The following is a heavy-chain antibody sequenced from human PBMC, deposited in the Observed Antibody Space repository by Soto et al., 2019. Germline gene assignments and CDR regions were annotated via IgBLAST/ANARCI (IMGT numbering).Heavy chain of an antibody. V-gene: IGHV4-4*02. Sequence: PSETLSLTCAVSGGSISSSNWWSWVRQPPGKGLEWIGEIYHSGSTNYNPSLKSRVTISVDKSKNQFSLKLSSVTAADTAVYYCARFSIAVAGAAYGMDVWGQGTTVTVSS. J-gene: IGHJ6*02. CDR3: ARFSIAVAGAAYGMDV. CDR1: GGSISSSNW. CDR2: IYHSGST. D-gene: IGHD6-19*01.